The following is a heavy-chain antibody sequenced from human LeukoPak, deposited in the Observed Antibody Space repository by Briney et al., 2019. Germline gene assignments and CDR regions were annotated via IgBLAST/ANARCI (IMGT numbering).Heavy chain of an antibody. D-gene: IGHD3-10*01. J-gene: IGHJ4*02. Sequence: TGGSLRLSCAASGFSFGSYNMHWVCQAPGKGLEWVSSISSSSTYIFYTDSVKGRFTISRDIAKNSLYLQMNGLRAEDTAVYYCARDPGYYGTFDYWGQGTLVTASS. CDR1: GFSFGSYN. CDR2: ISSSSTYI. V-gene: IGHV3-21*01. CDR3: ARDPGYYGTFDY.